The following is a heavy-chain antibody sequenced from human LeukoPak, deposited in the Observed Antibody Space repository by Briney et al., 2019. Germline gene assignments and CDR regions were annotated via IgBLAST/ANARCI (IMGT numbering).Heavy chain of an antibody. CDR2: ISGSGGSK. D-gene: IGHD5-24*01. J-gene: IGHJ4*02. CDR1: GFTFNRYV. Sequence: PGGSLRLSCATSGFTFNRYVMTWVRQAPGKGLEWVSGISGSGGSKYYADSVQGRFAISRDNSLDTVYLQMNSLIAEDTAVYYCAKSGYNRFDYWGQGTRVTVSS. V-gene: IGHV3-23*01. CDR3: AKSGYNRFDY.